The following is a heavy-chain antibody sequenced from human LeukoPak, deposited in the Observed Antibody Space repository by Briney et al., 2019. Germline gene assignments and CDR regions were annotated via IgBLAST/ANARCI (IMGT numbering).Heavy chain of an antibody. Sequence: SETLSLTCTVSGGSISSGGYSWSWIRQHPGKGLEWIGYIYYSGSTYYNPSLKSRVTISVDTSKNQFSLKLSSVTAADTAVYYCARGSVGAPNDYWGQGTLVTVSS. CDR2: IYYSGST. CDR3: ARGSVGAPNDY. V-gene: IGHV4-31*03. J-gene: IGHJ4*02. D-gene: IGHD1-26*01. CDR1: GGSISSGGYS.